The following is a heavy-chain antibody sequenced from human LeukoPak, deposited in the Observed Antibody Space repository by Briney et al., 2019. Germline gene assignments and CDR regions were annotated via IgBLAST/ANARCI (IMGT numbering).Heavy chain of an antibody. Sequence: GGSLRLSCAGSGFTFGGYVMHWFRQTPGRGLEWVAVIAYDGSRAFYADSVKGRFTISRDNSKNTMSVQMDDLRAEDTAVYYSTRYNNDHFDYWGQGTLVTVSS. J-gene: IGHJ4*02. D-gene: IGHD1-14*01. CDR1: GFTFGGYV. V-gene: IGHV3-33*01. CDR3: TRYNNDHFDY. CDR2: IAYDGSRA.